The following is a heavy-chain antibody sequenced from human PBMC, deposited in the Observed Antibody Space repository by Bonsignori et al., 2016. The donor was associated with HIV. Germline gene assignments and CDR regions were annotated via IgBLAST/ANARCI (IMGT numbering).Heavy chain of an antibody. CDR1: GFTFDDYG. CDR3: VSYEPGDAAFDI. CDR2: INWNGGST. V-gene: IGHV3-20*01. Sequence: GESLKISCAASGFTFDDYGMSWVRQAPGKGLEWVSGINWNGGSTGYADSVKGRFTISRDNAKNSLYLQMNSLRAEDTALYHCVSYEPGDAAFDIWGQGTMVTVSS. D-gene: IGHD3-10*01. J-gene: IGHJ3*02.